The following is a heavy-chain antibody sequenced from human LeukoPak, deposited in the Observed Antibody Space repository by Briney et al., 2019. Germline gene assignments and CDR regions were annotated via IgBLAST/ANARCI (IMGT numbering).Heavy chain of an antibody. J-gene: IGHJ6*03. D-gene: IGHD2-2*01. CDR2: INAGNGNT. V-gene: IGHV1-3*01. CDR1: GYTFTSYA. Sequence: GASVKVSCKASGYTFTSYAMHWVRQAPGQRLEWMGWINAGNGNTKYSQKFQGRVTMTTDTSTSTAYIELRSLRSDDTAVYYCARAGDIVVVAVTGAGYYYMDVWGKGTTVTVSS. CDR3: ARAGDIVVVAVTGAGYYYMDV.